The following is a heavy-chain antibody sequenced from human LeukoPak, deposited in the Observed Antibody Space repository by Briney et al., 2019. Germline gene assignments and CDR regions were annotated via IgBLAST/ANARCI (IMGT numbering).Heavy chain of an antibody. D-gene: IGHD1-26*01. CDR2: IIPIFGTA. Sequence: ASVKVSCKASGGTFSSYAISWVRQAPGQGLEWMGGIIPIFGTANYAQKFQGRVTITADESTSTAYMELSSLRSEDTAVYYCARDYVGATTGYFDYWGQGTLVTVSS. J-gene: IGHJ4*02. V-gene: IGHV1-69*13. CDR1: GGTFSSYA. CDR3: ARDYVGATTGYFDY.